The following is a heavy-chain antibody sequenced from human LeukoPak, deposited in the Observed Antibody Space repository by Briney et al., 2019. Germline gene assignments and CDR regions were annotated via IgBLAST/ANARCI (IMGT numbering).Heavy chain of an antibody. Sequence: GGSLRLSCAASGFTFSSYAMSWVRQAPGKGLEWVSAISGSGGSTYYADSVKGRFTISRDNSKNTLYLQMNSLRAEDTAVYYCAEASSGYYSPFDYWGQGTLVTVSS. D-gene: IGHD3-22*01. CDR3: AEASSGYYSPFDY. V-gene: IGHV3-23*01. J-gene: IGHJ4*02. CDR1: GFTFSSYA. CDR2: ISGSGGST.